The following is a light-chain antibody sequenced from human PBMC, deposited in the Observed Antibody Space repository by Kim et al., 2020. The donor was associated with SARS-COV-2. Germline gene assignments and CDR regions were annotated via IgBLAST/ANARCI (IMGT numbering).Light chain of an antibody. CDR1: QDIRND. J-gene: IGKJ5*01. CDR3: LQHNTYPFT. Sequence: GDRVTITCRASQDIRNDLGWYQQNPGRAPKRLIYGASSLQSGVPSRFSGSGSGTEFTLTISSLQPEDFATYFCLQHNTYPFTFGQGTRLEIK. CDR2: GAS. V-gene: IGKV1-17*01.